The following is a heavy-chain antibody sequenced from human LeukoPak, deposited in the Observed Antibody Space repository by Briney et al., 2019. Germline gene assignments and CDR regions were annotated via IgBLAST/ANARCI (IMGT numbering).Heavy chain of an antibody. CDR2: ISGSSGST. V-gene: IGHV3-23*01. Sequence: PGGSLRLSCAASGFTFSSYAMSWVRQAPGKGLEWVSGISGSSGSTYYADSVKGRFTISRDNAKNSLYLQMNSLRAEDTAVYYCAELGITMIGGVWGKGTTVTISS. D-gene: IGHD3-10*02. J-gene: IGHJ6*04. CDR1: GFTFSSYA. CDR3: AELGITMIGGV.